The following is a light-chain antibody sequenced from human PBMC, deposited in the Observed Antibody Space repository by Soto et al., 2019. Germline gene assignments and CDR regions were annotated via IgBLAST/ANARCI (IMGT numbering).Light chain of an antibody. CDR3: QQYGSSTLT. CDR2: GAS. V-gene: IGKV3-20*01. Sequence: EIVLTQSPGTLSLSPGERATLSCRASQSVSSGYLAWYQQKPGQAPRLLIYGASSRATGIPDRVSGSGSGTDFTLTISRLEPEDFAVYYCQQYGSSTLTFGGGTKVEIK. CDR1: QSVSSGY. J-gene: IGKJ4*01.